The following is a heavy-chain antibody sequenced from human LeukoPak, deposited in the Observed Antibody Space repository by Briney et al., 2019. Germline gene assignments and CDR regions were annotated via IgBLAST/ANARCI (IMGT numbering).Heavy chain of an antibody. Sequence: GGSLRLSCAASGFIFSSYAMHWVRQAPGKGLEWVAVISYDGSNKYYADSVKGRFTISRDNSKNTLCLQMNSLRAEDTALYYCARDPGEDGYWYFDLWGRGTLVTVSS. J-gene: IGHJ2*01. CDR3: ARDPGEDGYWYFDL. CDR2: ISYDGSNK. V-gene: IGHV3-30-3*01. CDR1: GFIFSSYA.